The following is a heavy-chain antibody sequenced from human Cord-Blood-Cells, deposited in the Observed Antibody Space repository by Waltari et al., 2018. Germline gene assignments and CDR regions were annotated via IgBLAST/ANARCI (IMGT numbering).Heavy chain of an antibody. J-gene: IGHJ4*02. CDR3: ARGGDYSDY. Sequence: EVKLVESGGGLVQPGGSLRLFCAASGYTFGSHWLHWVRQAPGKGLAWVSRINGDGSSTSYADSVKGRFTISRDNAKNTLYLQMNSLRAEDTAVYYCARGGDYSDYWGQGTLVTVSS. CDR2: INGDGSST. V-gene: IGHV3-74*01. CDR1: GYTFGSHW.